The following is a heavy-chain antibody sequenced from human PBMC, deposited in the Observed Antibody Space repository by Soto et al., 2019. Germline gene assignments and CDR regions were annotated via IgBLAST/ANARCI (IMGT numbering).Heavy chain of an antibody. D-gene: IGHD2-2*01. CDR1: GGPMISYY. CDR2: IYYSGST. Sequence: SETLSLTCTVSGGPMISYYWSWIRQPPGRGLEWIGFIYYSGSTNYNPSLKSRVTISVDTSKNQFSLKLSSVTAVDTAVYYCARDGASYQPLAFDYYYGMDVWGQGTTVTVSS. V-gene: IGHV4-59*01. J-gene: IGHJ6*02. CDR3: ARDGASYQPLAFDYYYGMDV.